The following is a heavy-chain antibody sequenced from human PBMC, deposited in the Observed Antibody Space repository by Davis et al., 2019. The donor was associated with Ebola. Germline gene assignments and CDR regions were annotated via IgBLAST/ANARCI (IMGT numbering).Heavy chain of an antibody. CDR3: ARGGNFDY. V-gene: IGHV1-69*13. CDR1: AGTFSTYV. CDR2: IIPIFGTG. Sequence: SVKVTCKSSAGTFSTYVISWVRQHPPQGLEWMGVIIPIFGTGSYAQEFQDRVTITADDSTTTVYMELSSLGSDDTAMYYCARGGNFDYWGQGTLVTVSS. D-gene: IGHD3-16*01. J-gene: IGHJ4*02.